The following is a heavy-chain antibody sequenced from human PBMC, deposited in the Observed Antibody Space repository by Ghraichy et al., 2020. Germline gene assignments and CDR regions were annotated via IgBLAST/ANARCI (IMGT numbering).Heavy chain of an antibody. V-gene: IGHV4-34*01. CDR3: ARVDSSGYYYEWFDY. D-gene: IGHD3-22*01. CDR1: GGSFSGYY. Sequence: SETLSLTCAVYGGSFSGYYWSWIRQPPGKGLEWIGEINHSGSTNYNPSLKSRVTISVDTSKNQFSLKLSSVTAADTAVYYCARVDSSGYYYEWFDYWGQGTLVTVSS. CDR2: INHSGST. J-gene: IGHJ4*02.